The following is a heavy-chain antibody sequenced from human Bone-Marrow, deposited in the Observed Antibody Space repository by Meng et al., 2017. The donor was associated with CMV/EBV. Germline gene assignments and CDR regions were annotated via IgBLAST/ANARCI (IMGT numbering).Heavy chain of an antibody. CDR1: GGSISSSSYC. V-gene: IGHV4-39*01. CDR3: ARHALGIVTLGWFDP. CDR2: IYYSGST. J-gene: IGHJ5*02. D-gene: IGHD3-22*01. Sequence: GSLRLSCTVSGGSISSSSYCWGWIRQPPGKGLEWIGSIYYSGSTYYNPSLKSRVTISVDTSKNQFSLKLSSVTAADTAVYYCARHALGIVTLGWFDPWGQGTLVTVSS.